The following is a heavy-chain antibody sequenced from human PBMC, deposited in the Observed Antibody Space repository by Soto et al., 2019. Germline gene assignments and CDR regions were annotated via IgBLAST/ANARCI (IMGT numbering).Heavy chain of an antibody. V-gene: IGHV3-9*01. CDR3: AKEEGHGIAVATGGFDY. CDR1: GFTFDDYA. Sequence: SLKISCAASGFTFDDYAMHWVRQAPGKGLEWVSGISWNSGSIGYADSVKGRFTISRDNAKNSLYLQMNSLRAEDTALYYCAKEEGHGIAVATGGFDYWGQGTLVTVSS. J-gene: IGHJ4*02. CDR2: ISWNSGSI. D-gene: IGHD6-19*01.